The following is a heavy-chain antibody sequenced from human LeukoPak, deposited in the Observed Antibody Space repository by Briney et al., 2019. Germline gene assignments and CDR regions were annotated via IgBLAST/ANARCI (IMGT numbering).Heavy chain of an antibody. CDR3: ARDMAAAGFVWFDP. Sequence: AGGSLRLSCAASGFTFSSYSMNWVRQPPGKGLEWIGEINHSGSTNYNPSLKSRVTISVDTSKNQFSLKLSSVTAADTAVYYCARDMAAAGFVWFDPWGQGTLVTVSS. CDR1: GFTFSSYS. V-gene: IGHV4-34*01. J-gene: IGHJ5*02. CDR2: INHSGST. D-gene: IGHD6-13*01.